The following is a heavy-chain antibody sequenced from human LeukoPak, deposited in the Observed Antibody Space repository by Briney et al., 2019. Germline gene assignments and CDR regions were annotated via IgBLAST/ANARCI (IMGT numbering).Heavy chain of an antibody. V-gene: IGHV3-30*02. D-gene: IGHD5-12*01. CDR1: GFTFSSYG. Sequence: GGSLRLSCAASGFTFSSYGMHWVRQAPGKGLEWVAFIRYDGSNKYFADSVKGRFTISRDSSKNTLYLQMNRLRAEDTAVYYCARDEIVATTKANYYYYMDVWGKGTTVTISS. CDR3: ARDEIVATTKANYYYYMDV. CDR2: IRYDGSNK. J-gene: IGHJ6*03.